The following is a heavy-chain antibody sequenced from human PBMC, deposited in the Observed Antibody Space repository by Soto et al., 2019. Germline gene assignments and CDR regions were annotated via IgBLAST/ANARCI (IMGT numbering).Heavy chain of an antibody. CDR1: RYSFTTYW. CDR3: ARRGRRDGYNTGWFDP. Sequence: PGESLTISCKASRYSFTTYWVGWVRQMPGKGLEWMGIIYAGDSDTSYSPSFQGQVTISADKSISTAYLQWSSLKASDTAMYYCARRGRRDGYNTGWFDPWGQGTLVTVSS. V-gene: IGHV5-51*01. CDR2: IYAGDSDT. J-gene: IGHJ5*02. D-gene: IGHD2-15*01.